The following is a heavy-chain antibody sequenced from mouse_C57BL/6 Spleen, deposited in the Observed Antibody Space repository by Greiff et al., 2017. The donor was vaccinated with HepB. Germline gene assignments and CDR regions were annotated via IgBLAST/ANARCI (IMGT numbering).Heavy chain of an antibody. J-gene: IGHJ2*01. D-gene: IGHD3-3*01. CDR2: IDPETGGT. Sequence: VKLMESGAELVRPGASVTLSCKASGYTFTDYEMHWVKQTPVHGLEWIGAIDPETGGTAYNQKFKGKAILTADKSSSTAYMELRSLTSEDSAVYYCTGGTGDWGQGTTLTVSS. CDR1: GYTFTDYE. V-gene: IGHV1-15*01. CDR3: TGGTGD.